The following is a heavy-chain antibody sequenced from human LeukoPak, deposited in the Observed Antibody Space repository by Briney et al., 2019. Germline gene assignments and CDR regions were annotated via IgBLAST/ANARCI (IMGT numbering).Heavy chain of an antibody. CDR1: GFTFSSSW. J-gene: IGHJ4*02. CDR2: IKEDGREK. Sequence: GGALRLSCATSGFTFSSSWMSWGRQAPGKGLECVANIKEDGREKYYVDSVKGRFTISRDNAKNSLYLQMSSLRAEDTAVYYCARGGRPDYWGQGTLVTVSS. CDR3: ARGGRPDY. D-gene: IGHD3-10*01. V-gene: IGHV3-7*01.